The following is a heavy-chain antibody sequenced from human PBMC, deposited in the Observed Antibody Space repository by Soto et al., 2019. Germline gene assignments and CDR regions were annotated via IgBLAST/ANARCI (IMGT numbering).Heavy chain of an antibody. J-gene: IGHJ4*02. CDR1: GFTFTRYS. Sequence: EVQLVVAGGGLVKPGGSLRLSCAASGFTFTRYSMNWVLQAPGMGLEWVSSISSITNYIYYADSMKGRFTVSRDNAKHSVYMDMNSLSAEDTAVYYGARESEDRTSNCYYWCQGTLVTVSS. CDR3: ARESEDRTSNCYY. D-gene: IGHD1-1*01. V-gene: IGHV3-21*01. CDR2: ISSITNYI.